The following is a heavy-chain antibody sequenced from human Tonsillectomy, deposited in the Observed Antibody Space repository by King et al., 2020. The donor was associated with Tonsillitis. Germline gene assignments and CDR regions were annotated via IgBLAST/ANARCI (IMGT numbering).Heavy chain of an antibody. J-gene: IGHJ5*02. CDR2: IRYDGSNK. V-gene: IGHV3-30*02. Sequence: VQLVESGGGVVQPGGSLRLSCAASGFTFSSYGMHWVRQAPGKGLEWVAFIRYDGSNKYYADSVKGRFTISRDNSKNTLYLQMNSLRAEDTAVYDCAKPGDMVRARHNWFDPWGQGTLVTVSS. CDR3: AKPGDMVRARHNWFDP. D-gene: IGHD3-10*01. CDR1: GFTFSSYG.